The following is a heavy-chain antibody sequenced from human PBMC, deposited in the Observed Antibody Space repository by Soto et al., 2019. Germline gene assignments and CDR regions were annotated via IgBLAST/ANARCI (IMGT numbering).Heavy chain of an antibody. Sequence: QVQLVQSGAEVKKPGSSVKVSCKASGDSFRSYAISWVRQAPGQGLEWMGGIIPVFGTANYAQKFQGRVTMTADKSTSTVNMQLSSLRSEDTAVYYCARGDTAMVRGYYYFGMDVWGQATTVTVSS. D-gene: IGHD5-18*01. CDR2: IIPVFGTA. CDR1: GDSFRSYA. V-gene: IGHV1-69*06. CDR3: ARGDTAMVRGYYYFGMDV. J-gene: IGHJ6*02.